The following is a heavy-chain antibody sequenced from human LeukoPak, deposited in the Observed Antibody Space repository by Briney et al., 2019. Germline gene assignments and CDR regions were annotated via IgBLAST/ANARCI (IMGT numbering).Heavy chain of an antibody. Sequence: ASVKVSCKASGYTFTSYDINWVRQATGQGLEWMGWMNPNSGNTGYTQKFQGRVTITRNTSISTAYMELSSLRSEDTAVYYCARGYRESSSWYVVYFDYWGQGTLVTVSS. CDR3: ARGYRESSSWYVVYFDY. CDR1: GYTFTSYD. CDR2: MNPNSGNT. V-gene: IGHV1-8*03. D-gene: IGHD6-13*01. J-gene: IGHJ4*02.